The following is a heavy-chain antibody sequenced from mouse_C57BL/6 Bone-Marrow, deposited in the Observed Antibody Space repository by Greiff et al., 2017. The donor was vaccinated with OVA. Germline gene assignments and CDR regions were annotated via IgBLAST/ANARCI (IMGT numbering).Heavy chain of an antibody. CDR3: ARPQLGLAMDY. J-gene: IGHJ4*01. CDR1: GYAFSSSW. V-gene: IGHV1-82*01. CDR2: IYPGDGDT. D-gene: IGHD4-1*02. Sequence: VKLVESGPELVKPGASVKISCKASGYAFSSSWMNWVKQRPGKGLEWIGRIYPGDGDTNYNGKFKGKATLTADKSSSTAYMQLSSLTSEDSAVYFCARPQLGLAMDYWGQGTSVTVSS.